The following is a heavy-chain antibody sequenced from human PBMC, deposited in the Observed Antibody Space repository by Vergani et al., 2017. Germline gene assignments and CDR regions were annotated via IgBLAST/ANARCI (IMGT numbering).Heavy chain of an antibody. CDR1: GYTFTDHY. D-gene: IGHD4-17*01. CDR3: ATPQTVTTGGMEV. V-gene: IGHV1-69-2*01. CDR2: VDPEDGET. J-gene: IGHJ6*02. Sequence: EVQLVQSGAEVKKPGATMKISCKVSGYTFTDHYMHWVKQAPGKGLEWMGLVDPEDGETIYAEKFKGRVTIAAYTSTDTAHLELSSLRSEDTAVYYCATPQTVTTGGMEVWVQGTTVSVSS.